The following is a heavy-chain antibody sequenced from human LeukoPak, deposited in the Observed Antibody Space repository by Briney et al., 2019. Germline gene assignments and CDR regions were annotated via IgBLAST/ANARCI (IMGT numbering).Heavy chain of an antibody. V-gene: IGHV3-30-3*01. Sequence: GRSLRPSCAASGFTFSSYAMHWVRQAPGKGLEWVAVLSYDGTSKYYADSVKGRFTISRDNSRNTLYLQMNSLRAEDTAVYYCAAGEFFDYWGQGTLVTVSS. CDR3: AAGEFFDY. D-gene: IGHD3-10*01. CDR1: GFTFSSYA. CDR2: LSYDGTSK. J-gene: IGHJ4*02.